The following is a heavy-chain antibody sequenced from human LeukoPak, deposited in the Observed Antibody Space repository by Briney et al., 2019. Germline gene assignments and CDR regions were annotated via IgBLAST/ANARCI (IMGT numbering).Heavy chain of an antibody. CDR2: IYPDDFDT. V-gene: IGHV5-51*01. Sequence: PGESPEIFCKASGYSFTSYWIAWVRQMPGKGLEWMGVIYPDDFDTRYSQSFQGLVTISADKSISTAFLQWSSLKASDTAIYYCARHGKLSASRNWFDPWGQGTLVTVSS. D-gene: IGHD1-26*01. CDR1: GYSFTSYW. J-gene: IGHJ5*02. CDR3: ARHGKLSASRNWFDP.